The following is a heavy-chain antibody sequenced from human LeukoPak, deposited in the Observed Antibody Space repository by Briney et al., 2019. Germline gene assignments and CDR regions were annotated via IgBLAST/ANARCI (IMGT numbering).Heavy chain of an antibody. CDR3: AKGRSSGYYKVFDY. D-gene: IGHD3-22*01. CDR1: GFTFSSYA. J-gene: IGHJ4*02. CDR2: ISYNGGST. V-gene: IGHV3-23*01. Sequence: AGGSLRLSCAASGFTFSSYAMSWVRQAPGKGLEWVSSISYNGGSTDYADSVKGRFTISRDNTMNTLYLQMNSLRAEDTAVYYCAKGRSSGYYKVFDYWGQGTLVTVSS.